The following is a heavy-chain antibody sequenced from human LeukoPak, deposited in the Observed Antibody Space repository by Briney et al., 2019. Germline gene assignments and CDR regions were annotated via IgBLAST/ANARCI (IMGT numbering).Heavy chain of an antibody. CDR3: GRHLGGRYFDWLPYFDY. CDR2: IYPGDSDT. D-gene: IGHD3-9*01. V-gene: IGHV5-51*01. Sequence: GESLKISCKGSGYSFTSYWIGWVRQMPGKGLEWMGIIYPGDSDTRYSPSFQGQVTISADKSISTAYLQWSSLKASDTAMYYCGRHLGGRYFDWLPYFDYWGQGTLVTVSS. CDR1: GYSFTSYW. J-gene: IGHJ4*02.